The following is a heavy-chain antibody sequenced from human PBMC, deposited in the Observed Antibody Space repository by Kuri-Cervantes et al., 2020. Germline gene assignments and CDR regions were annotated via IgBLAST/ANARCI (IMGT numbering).Heavy chain of an antibody. D-gene: IGHD6-19*01. CDR3: AKDRSGNYYAMDV. CDR2: ISYDGGNK. J-gene: IGHJ6*02. V-gene: IGHV3-30*18. Sequence: GESLKISCAASGFTFSSYAMSWVRQAPGKGLEWVAVISYDGGNKYYGDSVQGRFTVSRDNSKNTLYLQLNSLRAEDTAVYYCAKDRSGNYYAMDVWGQGTTVTVSS. CDR1: GFTFSSYA.